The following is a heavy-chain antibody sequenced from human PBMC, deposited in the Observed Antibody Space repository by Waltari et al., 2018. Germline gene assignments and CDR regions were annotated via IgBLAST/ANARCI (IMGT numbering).Heavy chain of an antibody. CDR1: GYTFTSYG. V-gene: IGHV1-18*01. D-gene: IGHD3-16*02. J-gene: IGHJ4*02. CDR2: ISAYNGNT. CDR3: ARVPNPNYYDYVWGSYRFGYFDY. Sequence: QVQLVQSGAEVKKPGASVKVSCKASGYTFTSYGISWVRQAPGQGLEWMGWISAYNGNTNDAQQLQGRVTMTTDTSTSTAYMELRSLRFDDTAVYYCARVPNPNYYDYVWGSYRFGYFDYWGQGTLVTVSS.